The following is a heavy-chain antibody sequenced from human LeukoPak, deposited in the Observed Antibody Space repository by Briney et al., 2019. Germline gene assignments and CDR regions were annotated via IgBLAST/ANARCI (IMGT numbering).Heavy chain of an antibody. D-gene: IGHD1-26*01. CDR2: IRSKAYGGTT. V-gene: IGHV3-49*04. J-gene: IGHJ4*02. CDR3: TSWGELLLLFDY. CDR1: GFTFSSYA. Sequence: GGSLRLSCAASGFTFSSYAMNWVRQAPGKGLEWVGFIRSKAYGGTTEYAASVKGRFTISRDDSKSIAYLQMNSLKTEDTAVYYCTSWGELLLLFDYWGQGTLVTVSS.